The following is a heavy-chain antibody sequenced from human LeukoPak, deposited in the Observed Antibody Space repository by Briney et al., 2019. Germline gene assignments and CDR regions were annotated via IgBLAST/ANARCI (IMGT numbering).Heavy chain of an antibody. CDR1: GGSFSGYY. D-gene: IGHD3-3*01. CDR2: INHSGST. J-gene: IGHJ4*02. Sequence: SETLSLTCAVYGGSFSGYYWSWIRQPPGKGLEWIGEINHSGSTNYNPSLKSRVTISVDTSKNQFSLKLSSVTAADTAVYYCARGGYDFWSGYYLPPDYWGQGTLVTVSS. CDR3: ARGGYDFWSGYYLPPDY. V-gene: IGHV4-34*01.